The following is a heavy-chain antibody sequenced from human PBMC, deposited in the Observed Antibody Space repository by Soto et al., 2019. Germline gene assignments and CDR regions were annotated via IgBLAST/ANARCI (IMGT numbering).Heavy chain of an antibody. CDR1: GFTFGGYA. CDR2: ISGGGDAT. D-gene: IGHD4-17*01. CDR3: GRKSQGSVTVTGNWYFDL. Sequence: EVQLLESGGGFLQPGGSLRLSCAVSGFTFGGYAMNWVRQAPGKGLEWVSGISGGGDATFYTDSVKGRFTISRDNSGNTLYLQMNSLRAEDTAVYFCGRKSQGSVTVTGNWYFDLWGRGTLVTVSS. J-gene: IGHJ2*01. V-gene: IGHV3-23*01.